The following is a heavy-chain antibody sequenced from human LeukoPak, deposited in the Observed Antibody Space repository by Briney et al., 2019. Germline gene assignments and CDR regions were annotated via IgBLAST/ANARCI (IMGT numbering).Heavy chain of an antibody. J-gene: IGHJ6*03. CDR3: ARHEYTSAWTTDRDYYYMDV. CDR1: GGSISSSSYY. D-gene: IGHD6-6*01. CDR2: IYYSGST. V-gene: IGHV4-61*05. Sequence: SETLSLTCTVSGGSISSSSYYWGWIRQPPGKGLEWIGYIYYSGSTNYNPSLKSRVTISIDRSKNQFSLNLSSVTAADTAVYYCARHEYTSAWTTDRDYYYMDVWGKGTTVTISS.